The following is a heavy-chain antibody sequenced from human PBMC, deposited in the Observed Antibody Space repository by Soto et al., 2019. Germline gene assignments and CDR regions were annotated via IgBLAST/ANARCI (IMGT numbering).Heavy chain of an antibody. J-gene: IGHJ6*03. D-gene: IGHD2-2*01. CDR3: ARGRYCSSTSCRQYYYYYYMDV. CDR2: INHSGST. CDR1: GVSFSGYY. Sequence: SETLSLTCAVYGVSFSGYYWILIRQPPGKGLEWIGEINHSGSTNYNPSLKSRVTISVDTSKNQFSLKLSSVTAADTAVYYCARGRYCSSTSCRQYYYYYYMDVWGKGTTVTVS. V-gene: IGHV4-34*01.